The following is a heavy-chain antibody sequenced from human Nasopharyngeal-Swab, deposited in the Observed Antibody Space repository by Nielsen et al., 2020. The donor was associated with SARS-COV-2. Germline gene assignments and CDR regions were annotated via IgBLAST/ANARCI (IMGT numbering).Heavy chain of an antibody. V-gene: IGHV3-30*18. Sequence: GESLKISCAASGFSFSANSMHWVRQAPGKGLDWVAFISSDGNYIYYGESVKGRFTISRDNSKNMLYLHMNSLRGDDTALYYCVKDKAGAGFDYWGQGTLVTVSS. CDR2: ISSDGNYI. CDR3: VKDKAGAGFDY. CDR1: GFSFSANS. J-gene: IGHJ4*02. D-gene: IGHD1-26*01.